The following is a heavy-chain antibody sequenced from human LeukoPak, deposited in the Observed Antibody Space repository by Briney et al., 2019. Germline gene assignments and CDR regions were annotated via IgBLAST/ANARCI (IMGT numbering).Heavy chain of an antibody. CDR2: ISRGSSSI. Sequence: GGSLRLSCAASVLTFSSYSMNWLRQAPGKGLEWVSFISRGSSSIYYADSVQGRFTISRDNAKNSLYLQMYSLRADDTAVYYCTVRPAGDALDIWGQGTMVTVSS. D-gene: IGHD6-19*01. V-gene: IGHV3-21*06. CDR1: VLTFSSYS. J-gene: IGHJ3*02. CDR3: TVRPAGDALDI.